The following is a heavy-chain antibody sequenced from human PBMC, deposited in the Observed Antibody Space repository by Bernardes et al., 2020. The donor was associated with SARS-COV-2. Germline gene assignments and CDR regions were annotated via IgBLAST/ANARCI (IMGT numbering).Heavy chain of an antibody. CDR1: GFTFSSYG. V-gene: IGHV3-30*03. CDR2: ISYDGSNK. Sequence: GGSLRLSCAASGFTFSSYGIHWVRQAPGKGLEWVALISYDGSNKYYADSVKGRFTISRDNSKNMVYLQMNSLRPEDTAVYYCAPFWSGYSSWGQGTLVTVSS. CDR3: APFWSGYSS. D-gene: IGHD3-3*01. J-gene: IGHJ5*02.